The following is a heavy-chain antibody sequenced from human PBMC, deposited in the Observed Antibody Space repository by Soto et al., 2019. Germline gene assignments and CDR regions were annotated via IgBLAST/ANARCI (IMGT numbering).Heavy chain of an antibody. Sequence: EVQLVESGGGLVQPGGSLRLSCAASGFTVSSSYMSWVRQAPGKGLEWVSILYSAGTTYYADSVTGRFTISRDNSKNTLYLHMNSLRAEDTAVYYCARGVTRNSLLDYWGQGTLVTVSS. V-gene: IGHV3-66*01. CDR2: LYSAGTT. CDR1: GFTVSSSY. J-gene: IGHJ4*02. CDR3: ARGVTRNSLLDY.